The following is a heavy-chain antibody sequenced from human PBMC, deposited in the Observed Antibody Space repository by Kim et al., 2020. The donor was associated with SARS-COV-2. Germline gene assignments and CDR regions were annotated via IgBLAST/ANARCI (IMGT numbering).Heavy chain of an antibody. V-gene: IGHV3-43D*03. CDR2: ISWVGSTT. CDR1: GFIFDDFA. CDR3: AKGNSAQPSYNWFLDL. J-gene: IGHJ2*01. Sequence: GGSLRLFCAASGFIFDDFAMHWVRQTPGKGLEWVSLISWVGSTTHYADSVKGRFTISRDNRRNSLYLQMTGLTADDTAFYYCAKGNSAQPSYNWFLDLWGSGTLVTVSS. D-gene: IGHD3-10*01.